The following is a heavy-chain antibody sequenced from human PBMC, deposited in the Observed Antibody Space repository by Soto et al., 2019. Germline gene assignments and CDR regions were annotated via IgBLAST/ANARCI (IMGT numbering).Heavy chain of an antibody. CDR3: ARASGGGSGSYPLDY. CDR2: IYYSGST. CDR1: GGSISSGGYY. Sequence: SETLSLTCTVSGGSISSGGYYCSWIRQHPGKGLEWIGYIYYSGSTYYNPSLKSRVTISVDTSKNQFSLKLSSVTAADTAVYYCARASGGGSGSYPLDYWGQGTLVTVSS. J-gene: IGHJ4*02. D-gene: IGHD3-10*01. V-gene: IGHV4-31*03.